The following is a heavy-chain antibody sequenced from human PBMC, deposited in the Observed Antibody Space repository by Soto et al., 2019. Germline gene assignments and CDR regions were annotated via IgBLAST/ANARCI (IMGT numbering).Heavy chain of an antibody. J-gene: IGHJ5*02. V-gene: IGHV4-39*01. Sequence: SETLSLTCTVSGGSISSSSYYWGWIRQPPGKGLEWIGSIYYSGSTYYNPSLKSRVTISVDTSKNQFSLKLSSVTAADTAVYYCASHAAAAGNICNWFDPWGQGTLVTVSS. CDR2: IYYSGST. D-gene: IGHD6-13*01. CDR3: ASHAAAAGNICNWFDP. CDR1: GGSISSSSYY.